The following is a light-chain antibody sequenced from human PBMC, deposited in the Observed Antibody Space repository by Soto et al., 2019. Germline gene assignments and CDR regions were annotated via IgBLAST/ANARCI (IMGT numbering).Light chain of an antibody. V-gene: IGKV3-20*01. CDR1: QTVRNNY. Sequence: EIVLTQSPSTLSLSPGDRAALSCRASQTVRNNYIAWYQQKPGQAPKLLIYGASSRATDIPGRFSGSGSGTGFALTISRLEPDDSAVYYCQHYGSPVGYTIGQGTKLEIK. CDR3: QHYGSPVGYT. J-gene: IGKJ2*01. CDR2: GAS.